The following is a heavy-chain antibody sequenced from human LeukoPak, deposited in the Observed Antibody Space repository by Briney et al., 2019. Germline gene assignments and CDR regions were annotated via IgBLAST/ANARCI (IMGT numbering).Heavy chain of an antibody. CDR3: ARMGGYSGYATH. Sequence: SETLSLTCTVSGGSISSYYWSWIRQPPGKGLEWIGYILYSGTTNSNPSFKSRVTISVDTSKNQISLKLSSVTAADMAVYYCARMGGYSGYATHWGQGTLVTVSS. CDR2: ILYSGTT. J-gene: IGHJ4*02. CDR1: GGSISSYY. D-gene: IGHD5-12*01. V-gene: IGHV4-59*08.